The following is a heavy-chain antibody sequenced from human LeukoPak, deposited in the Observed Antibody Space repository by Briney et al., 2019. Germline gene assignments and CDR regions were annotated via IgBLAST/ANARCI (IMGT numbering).Heavy chain of an antibody. CDR1: GVSISSFY. CDR3: AREGRTAAVRAFDI. V-gene: IGHV4-59*01. Sequence: SETLSLTCTVSGVSISSFYWSWIRQPPGKGLEWIGYIYYSGSTNYNPSLKSRVTISVDTSKNQFSLKLSSVTAADTAVYYCAREGRTAAVRAFDIWGQGTMVTVSS. CDR2: IYYSGST. D-gene: IGHD6-13*01. J-gene: IGHJ3*02.